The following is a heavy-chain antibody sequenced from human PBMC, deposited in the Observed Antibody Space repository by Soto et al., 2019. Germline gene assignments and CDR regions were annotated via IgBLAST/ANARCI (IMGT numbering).Heavy chain of an antibody. Sequence: ASVKVSCKASGYTFTSYYMHWVRQAPGQGLEWMGIINPSGGSTSYTQKFQGRVTMTRDTSTSTVYMELSSLRSEDTAVYYCARQTVAGMVPGRARISYYFDYWGQGTLVTVSS. J-gene: IGHJ4*02. V-gene: IGHV1-46*01. CDR2: INPSGGST. CDR3: ARQTVAGMVPGRARISYYFDY. D-gene: IGHD3-10*01. CDR1: GYTFTSYY.